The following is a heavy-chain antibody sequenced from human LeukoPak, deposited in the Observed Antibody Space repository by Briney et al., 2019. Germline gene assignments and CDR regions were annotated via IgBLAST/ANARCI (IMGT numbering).Heavy chain of an antibody. Sequence: GGSLRLSCAASGFTFSSYSMNWVRQAPGKGLEWVSSISSSSSYIYYADSVKGRFTISRDNAKNSLYLQMNSLRAEDTAVYYCARVWASGDGYSFDYWGQGTLVSVSS. CDR2: ISSSSSYI. CDR3: ARVWASGDGYSFDY. CDR1: GFTFSSYS. V-gene: IGHV3-21*01. J-gene: IGHJ4*02. D-gene: IGHD5-24*01.